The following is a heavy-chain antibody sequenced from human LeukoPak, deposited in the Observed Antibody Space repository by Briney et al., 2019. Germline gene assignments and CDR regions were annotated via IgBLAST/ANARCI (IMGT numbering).Heavy chain of an antibody. D-gene: IGHD3-10*01. Sequence: GGSLRLSCAASGFAFSNYAMSWVRQAPGKGLEWVSTISGSGGSTYYADSVKGRFTISRDNSKNTLYLQTNSLRAEDTAVYYCAGDASYYGSGNYFWGQGTLVTVSS. CDR2: ISGSGGST. CDR3: AGDASYYGSGNYF. J-gene: IGHJ4*02. CDR1: GFAFSNYA. V-gene: IGHV3-23*01.